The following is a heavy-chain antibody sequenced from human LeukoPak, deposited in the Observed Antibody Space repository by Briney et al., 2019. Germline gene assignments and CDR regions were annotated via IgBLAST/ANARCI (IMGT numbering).Heavy chain of an antibody. Sequence: PGGSLRLSCAASGFTFSSYAMSWVRQAPGKGLEWVSSISSTGGTTYYADSVKGRFTISRDNSKNTLYLQMNRLRAEDTAIYYCAKNGDRGAYCTGGTCYPYFYYYMDVWGKGTTVTI. D-gene: IGHD2-15*01. CDR2: ISSTGGTT. CDR3: AKNGDRGAYCTGGTCYPYFYYYMDV. J-gene: IGHJ6*03. CDR1: GFTFSSYA. V-gene: IGHV3-23*01.